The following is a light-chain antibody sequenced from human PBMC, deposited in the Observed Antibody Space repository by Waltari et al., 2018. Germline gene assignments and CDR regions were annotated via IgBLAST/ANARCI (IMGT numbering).Light chain of an antibody. Sequence: EIVLTQSPATLSVSPGEGATLSCRASQSVSSNLAWYQQKPAQSPRLLIYDASARATGIPARFRGSGSGTEFTLTISSLQSEDFAVYYCQQYNNWPVLTFGQGTTVELK. CDR3: QQYNNWPVLT. J-gene: IGKJ1*01. CDR2: DAS. CDR1: QSVSSN. V-gene: IGKV3D-15*01.